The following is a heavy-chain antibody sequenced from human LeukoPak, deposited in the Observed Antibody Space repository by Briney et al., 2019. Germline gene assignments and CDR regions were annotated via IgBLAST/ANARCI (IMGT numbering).Heavy chain of an antibody. CDR2: ISSSSSTI. D-gene: IGHD5-24*01. V-gene: IGHV3-48*04. CDR1: GFTFSSYS. Sequence: PGGSLRLSCAASGFTFSSYSMNWVRQAPGKGLEWVSYISSSSSTIYYADSVKGRFTISRDNAKNSLYLQMNSLRAEDTAVYYCARDRGEMAEWGQGTPVTVSS. CDR3: ARDRGEMAE. J-gene: IGHJ4*02.